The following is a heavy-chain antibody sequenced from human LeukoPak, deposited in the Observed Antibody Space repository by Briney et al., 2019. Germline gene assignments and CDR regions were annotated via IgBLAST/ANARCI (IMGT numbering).Heavy chain of an antibody. Sequence: GGSLRLSCEASGFTFSSYWMSWVRQAPGKGLEWVANIKQDGSGKYYVDSVKGRFTISRDNAKNSLYLQMNSLRAEDTALYYCAREWGVAIPAAALDYWGQGTLVTVSS. CDR3: AREWGVAIPAAALDY. J-gene: IGHJ4*02. D-gene: IGHD2-2*01. CDR1: GFTFSSYW. V-gene: IGHV3-7*01. CDR2: IKQDGSGK.